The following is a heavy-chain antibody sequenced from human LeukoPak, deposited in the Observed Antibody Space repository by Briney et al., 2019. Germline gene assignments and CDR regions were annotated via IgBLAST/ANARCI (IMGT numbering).Heavy chain of an antibody. CDR3: ATEGENWFDP. CDR1: GGSIFSSSYY. Sequence: PSETLSLTCTVSGGSIFSSSYYWGWIRQPPGKGLEWIGSIYYSGSTYYNPSLKSRITISVYTSKNQFSLRLSSVTAADTAVYYCATEGENWFDPWGQGTLVTVSS. V-gene: IGHV4-39*07. CDR2: IYYSGST. J-gene: IGHJ5*02.